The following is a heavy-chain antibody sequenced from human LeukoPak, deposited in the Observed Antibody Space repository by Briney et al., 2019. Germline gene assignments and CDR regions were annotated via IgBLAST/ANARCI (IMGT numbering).Heavy chain of an antibody. Sequence: AGGSLRLSCAASGFTFSSYWMSWVRQAPGKGLEWVANIKQDGSEKYYVDSEKGRFTISRDNAKNSLYLQMNSLRAEDTAVYYCARDDCSSISCYHNWFDPWGQGTLVTVSS. CDR1: GFTFSSYW. CDR3: ARDDCSSISCYHNWFDP. V-gene: IGHV3-7*01. CDR2: IKQDGSEK. D-gene: IGHD2-2*01. J-gene: IGHJ5*02.